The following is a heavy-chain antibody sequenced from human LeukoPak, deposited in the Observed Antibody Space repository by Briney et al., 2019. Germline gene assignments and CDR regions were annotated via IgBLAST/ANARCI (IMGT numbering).Heavy chain of an antibody. V-gene: IGHV1-8*01. J-gene: IGHJ3*02. CDR2: MSPNNGDT. Sequence: ASVKVSCKTSGYTFTSYDINWVRQATGQGLEWLGWMSPNNGDTGYAQKFQGRVTMTRDTSTNTAYMELSRLRSDDTAVYYCARPSQWLVDAFDIWGQGTMVTVSS. CDR3: ARPSQWLVDAFDI. D-gene: IGHD6-19*01. CDR1: GYTFTSYD.